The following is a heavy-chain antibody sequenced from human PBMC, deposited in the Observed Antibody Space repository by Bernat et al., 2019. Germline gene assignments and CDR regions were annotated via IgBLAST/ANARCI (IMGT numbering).Heavy chain of an antibody. Sequence: QLQLQESGPGLVKPSETLSLTCTVSGGSISSSSYYWGWIRQPPGKGLEWIGSSNYSGSTYYNPSLKSRVTISVDTSKNQFALKLSSVTAADTAVYYCARHSFDILTGYLFDYWGQGTLVTVSS. CDR2: SNYSGST. CDR3: ARHSFDILTGYLFDY. J-gene: IGHJ4*02. V-gene: IGHV4-39*01. D-gene: IGHD3-9*01. CDR1: GGSISSSSYY.